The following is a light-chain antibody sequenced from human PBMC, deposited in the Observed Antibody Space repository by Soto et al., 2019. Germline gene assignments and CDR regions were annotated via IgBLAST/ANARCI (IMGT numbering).Light chain of an antibody. Sequence: EIVLTQSPGTLSLSPGERATLSCRASQSVSNNYLAWYQQKPGQAPRLLIYGASSRATGIPDRFSGSGSGTDFTLTISRLEPEDFAVYYCQQYDSSFTFGPGTKVDIK. CDR3: QQYDSSFT. CDR1: QSVSNNY. J-gene: IGKJ3*01. V-gene: IGKV3-20*01. CDR2: GAS.